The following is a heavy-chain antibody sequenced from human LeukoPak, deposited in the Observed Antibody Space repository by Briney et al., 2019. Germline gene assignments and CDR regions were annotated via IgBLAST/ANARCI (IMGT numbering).Heavy chain of an antibody. CDR2: INPSGINT. V-gene: IGHV1-46*01. CDR3: ARDSLDSSGYYYYYGMDV. Sequence: ASVKVSCKASGYIFTNYYMHWVRQAPGQGLEWMGIINPSGINTNYAQKFQGRVTMTRDTSTSTVYMELSSLRSEDTAVYYCARDSLDSSGYYYYYGMDVWGQGTTVTVSS. D-gene: IGHD3-22*01. CDR1: GYIFTNYY. J-gene: IGHJ6*02.